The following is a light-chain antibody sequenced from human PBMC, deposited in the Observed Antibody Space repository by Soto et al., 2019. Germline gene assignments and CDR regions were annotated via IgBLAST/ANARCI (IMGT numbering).Light chain of an antibody. CDR3: GTWDNSLSAYV. J-gene: IGLJ1*01. V-gene: IGLV1-51*01. CDR1: GSNIGNNF. Sequence: QSVLTQPPSVSAAPGQTVTISCSGSGSNIGNNFVSWYQHFPGTAPKLLIYDNSKRPSGIPDRFSGSKSGTSATLGITGLQTGDEADYYCGTWDNSLSAYVFGAGTKLTVL. CDR2: DNS.